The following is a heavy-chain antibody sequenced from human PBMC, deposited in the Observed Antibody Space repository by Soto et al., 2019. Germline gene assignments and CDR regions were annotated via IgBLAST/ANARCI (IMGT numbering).Heavy chain of an antibody. CDR1: GFTFSSYG. CDR2: ISYDGSNK. CDR3: AKDMVSYGDRVAPLEPMDG. Sequence: QVQLVESGGGVVQPGRSLRLSCAVSGFTFSSYGMHWVRQAPDKGLGWVAVISYDGSNKYYAEYVKGRFTISRDNTKNTRDLKMNSLRTEGTGVYYCAKDMVSYGDRVAPLEPMDGWGQGTTVTVSS. J-gene: IGHJ6*02. V-gene: IGHV3-30*18. D-gene: IGHD4-17*01.